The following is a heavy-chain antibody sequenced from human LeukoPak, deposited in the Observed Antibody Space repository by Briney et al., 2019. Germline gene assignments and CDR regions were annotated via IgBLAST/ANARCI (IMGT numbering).Heavy chain of an antibody. V-gene: IGHV4-34*01. D-gene: IGHD6-19*01. CDR3: ARVVRSGWYSSLDY. Sequence: SETLSLTCAVYGGSFSGYYWSWIRQPPGKGLEWIGGINHSGSTNYNPSLKSRVTISVDTSKNQFSLKLSSVTAADTAVYYCARVVRSGWYSSLDYWGQGTLVTVSS. J-gene: IGHJ4*02. CDR2: INHSGST. CDR1: GGSFSGYY.